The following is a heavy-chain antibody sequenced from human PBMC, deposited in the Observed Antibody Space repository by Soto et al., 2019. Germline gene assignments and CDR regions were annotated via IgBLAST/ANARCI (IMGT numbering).Heavy chain of an antibody. J-gene: IGHJ5*02. CDR2: FDPEDGET. V-gene: IGHV1-24*01. D-gene: IGHD3-22*01. Sequence: ASAKVSCKVSGYTLTELSMHWVRQAPGKGLEWMGGFDPEDGETIYAQKFQGRVTMTEDTSTDTAYMELSSLRSEDTAVYYCATNSPTYYYDSSGYYYWFDPWGQGTLVTVSS. CDR1: GYTLTELS. CDR3: ATNSPTYYYDSSGYYYWFDP.